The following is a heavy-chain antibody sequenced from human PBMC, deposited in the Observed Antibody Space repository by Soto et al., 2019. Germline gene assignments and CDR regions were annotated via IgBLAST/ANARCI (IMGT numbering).Heavy chain of an antibody. CDR1: GGSISSGGYY. Sequence: QVQLQESGPGLVKPSQTLSLTCTVSGGSISSGGYYWSWIRQHPVKGLEWLGYTYYSGSTYYNPSLKSQVTLSVYTSKNQFSLKLSSVTAADTAVYYCASSPRGMARNCDFVLWGRGTLVTVSS. J-gene: IGHJ2*01. D-gene: IGHD3-16*01. CDR3: ASSPRGMARNCDFVL. CDR2: TYYSGST. V-gene: IGHV4-31*01.